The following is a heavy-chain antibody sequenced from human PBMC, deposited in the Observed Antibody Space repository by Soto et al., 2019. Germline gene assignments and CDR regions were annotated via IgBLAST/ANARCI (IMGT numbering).Heavy chain of an antibody. CDR2: IYHSGST. D-gene: IGHD6-19*01. V-gene: IGHV4-30-2*01. Sequence: SETLSLTCTVSGGSISSGDYYWSWIRQPPGKGLEWIGYIYHSGSTYYNPSLKSRVTISVDRSKNQFSLKLSSVTAADTAVYYCARAGIAVAGALDFDYWGQGTLVTVSS. CDR3: ARAGIAVAGALDFDY. CDR1: GGSISSGDYY. J-gene: IGHJ4*02.